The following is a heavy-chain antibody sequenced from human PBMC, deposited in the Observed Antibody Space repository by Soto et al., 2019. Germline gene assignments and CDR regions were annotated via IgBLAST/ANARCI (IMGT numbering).Heavy chain of an antibody. CDR2: ISYDGSNK. V-gene: IGHV3-30*18. D-gene: IGHD6-19*01. J-gene: IGHJ4*02. Sequence: GGSLRLSCAASGFTFSSYGMHWVRQAPGKGLEWVAVISYDGSNKYYADSVKGRFTISRDNSKNTLYLQMNSLRAEDTAVYYCAKEGAGAVAGLDYWGQGTLVTVSS. CDR1: GFTFSSYG. CDR3: AKEGAGAVAGLDY.